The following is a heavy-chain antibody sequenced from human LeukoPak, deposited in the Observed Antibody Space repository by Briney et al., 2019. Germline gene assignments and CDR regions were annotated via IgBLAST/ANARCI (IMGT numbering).Heavy chain of an antibody. CDR2: ISGYNGHT. CDR1: GYTFTSYG. V-gene: IGHV1-18*01. Sequence: ASVKVSCKTSGYTFTSYGISWVRQAPGQGLEWMGWISGYNGHTNSAQKFQDRVTMTTDTSTTTAYMESRSLRSDDTAVYFCARDLLPDLAVAGPHWGQGTLVTVSS. CDR3: ARDLLPDLAVAGPH. J-gene: IGHJ4*02. D-gene: IGHD6-19*01.